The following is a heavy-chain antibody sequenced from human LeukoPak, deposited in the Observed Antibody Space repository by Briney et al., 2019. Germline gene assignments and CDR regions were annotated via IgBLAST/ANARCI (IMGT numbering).Heavy chain of an antibody. CDR1: GYTFTSYD. CDR3: ARGPPNWGYDY. J-gene: IGHJ4*02. V-gene: IGHV1-8*01. Sequence: ASVKVSCKASGYTFTSYDFNWVRQATGQRPEWMGWMSPNSGDTGYAQKFQDRVTMTRNTSISTAYMELSGLRSDDTAVYYCARGPPNWGYDYWGPGTLVTVSS. D-gene: IGHD7-27*01. CDR2: MSPNSGDT.